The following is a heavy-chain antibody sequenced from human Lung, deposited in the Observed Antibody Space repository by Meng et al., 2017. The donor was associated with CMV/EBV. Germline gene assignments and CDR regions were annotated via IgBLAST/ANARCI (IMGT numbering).Heavy chain of an antibody. V-gene: IGHV3-11*04. Sequence: SGYHFSDYYRSWIRQAPGKGLEWVSYISSSDSTIYYADSVKGRFTISRDNAKNSLYLQMNSLRAEDTAVYYCARARGGGGIVGATIDYWGQGTLVTVSS. CDR3: ARARGGGGIVGATIDY. J-gene: IGHJ4*02. D-gene: IGHD1-26*01. CDR1: GYHFSDYY. CDR2: ISSSDSTI.